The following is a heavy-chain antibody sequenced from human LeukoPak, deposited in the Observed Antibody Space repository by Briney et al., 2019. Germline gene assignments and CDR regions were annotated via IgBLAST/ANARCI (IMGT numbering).Heavy chain of an antibody. CDR2: INPSNGGT. D-gene: IGHD1-1*01. CDR1: GYTFIGYY. V-gene: IGHV1-2*02. J-gene: IGHJ4*02. Sequence: ASVKVSCKESGYTFIGYYMHWLRQAPGQGLEWMGWINPSNGGTNYAQRFQGRVAMTRDTSISTAYMEMSRLTFDDTAVYYCASGPTLGTTHPYFDYWGQGNLVTVSS. CDR3: ASGPTLGTTHPYFDY.